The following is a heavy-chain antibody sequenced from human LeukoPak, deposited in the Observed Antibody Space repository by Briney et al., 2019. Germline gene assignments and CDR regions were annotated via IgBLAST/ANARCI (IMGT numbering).Heavy chain of an antibody. J-gene: IGHJ4*02. CDR3: VREGQGAADLRLFDY. CDR2: IYYSGST. V-gene: IGHV4-59*01. D-gene: IGHD5-12*01. Sequence: KPSETLSLTCTVSGGSISTYYWSWIRQPPGKGLGWVGYIYYSGSTNYNPSLKSRVTISLDTSKNQFSLKLRSVTAADTAVYFCVREGQGAADLRLFDYWGQGTLVTVSS. CDR1: GGSISTYY.